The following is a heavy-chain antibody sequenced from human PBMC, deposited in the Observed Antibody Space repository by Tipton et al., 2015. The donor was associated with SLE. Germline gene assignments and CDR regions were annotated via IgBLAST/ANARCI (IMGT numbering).Heavy chain of an antibody. D-gene: IGHD3-16*01. V-gene: IGHV3-23*03. J-gene: IGHJ4*02. Sequence: GSLRLSCAASGFSLSSNAMSWVRQAPGKGLEWVSVIYSGGGSTYYADSVKGRFTISRDNSKNTLYLQMNSLRAEDTAIYYCAKGGGDKDFDYWGQGTLVTVSS. CDR3: AKGGGDKDFDY. CDR2: IYSGGGST. CDR1: GFSLSSNA.